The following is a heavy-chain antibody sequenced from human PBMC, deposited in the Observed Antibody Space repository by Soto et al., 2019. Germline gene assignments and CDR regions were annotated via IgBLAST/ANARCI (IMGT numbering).Heavy chain of an antibody. CDR1: GFTFSSYG. D-gene: IGHD6-19*01. CDR2: IWYDGSNK. J-gene: IGHJ4*02. CDR3: ARETSDSSGWLDY. Sequence: GGSLRLSCAASGFTFSSYGMHWVRQAPGKGLEWVAVIWYDGSNKYYADSVKGRFTISRDNSKNTLYLQMNSLRAEDTAVYYCARETSDSSGWLDYWGQGTLVTVSS. V-gene: IGHV3-33*01.